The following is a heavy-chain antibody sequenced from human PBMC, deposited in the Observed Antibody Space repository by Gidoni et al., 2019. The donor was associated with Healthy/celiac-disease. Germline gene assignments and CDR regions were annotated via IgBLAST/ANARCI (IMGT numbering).Heavy chain of an antibody. V-gene: IGHV3-9*01. CDR3: AKGSGIAAAEGWFDP. J-gene: IGHJ5*02. D-gene: IGHD6-13*01. Sequence: EVQLVASGGGLVQPGRSLRLSCAASGFTFDDYAMPWVRQAPGKGLEWVSGISWNSGSIGYADSVKGRFTISRDNAKNSLYLQMNSLRAEDTALYYCAKGSGIAAAEGWFDPWGQGTLVTVSS. CDR2: ISWNSGSI. CDR1: GFTFDDYA.